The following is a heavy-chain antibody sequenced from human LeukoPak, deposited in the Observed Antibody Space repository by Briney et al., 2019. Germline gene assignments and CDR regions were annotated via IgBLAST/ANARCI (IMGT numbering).Heavy chain of an antibody. CDR1: GGSFSGYY. J-gene: IGHJ4*02. CDR2: INHSGST. Sequence: PSETLSLTCAVYGGSFSGYYWSWIRQPPGKGLEWIGEINHSGSTNYNPSLKSRVTISVDTSKNQFSLKLSSVTAADTAVYYCARGRRYAPVDYWGQGTLVTVSS. V-gene: IGHV4-34*01. D-gene: IGHD5-12*01. CDR3: ARGRRYAPVDY.